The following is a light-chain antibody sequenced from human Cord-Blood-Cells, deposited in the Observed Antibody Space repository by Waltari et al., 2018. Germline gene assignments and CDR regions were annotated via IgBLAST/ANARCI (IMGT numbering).Light chain of an antibody. Sequence: QSALTQPAPVSGSPGQSITISCTGTSSDVGGYNYVSWYQQHPGKAPKLMIYDVSNRPSGVSNRCSGSKSGNTASLTISGLQAEDEADYYCSSYTSSSTPVVFGGGTKLTVL. CDR2: DVS. CDR3: SSYTSSSTPVV. CDR1: SSDVGGYNY. V-gene: IGLV2-14*01. J-gene: IGLJ2*01.